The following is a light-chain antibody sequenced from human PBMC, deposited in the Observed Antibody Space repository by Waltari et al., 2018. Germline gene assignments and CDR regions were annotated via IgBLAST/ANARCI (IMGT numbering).Light chain of an antibody. J-gene: IGKJ1*01. V-gene: IGKV1-5*03. CDR3: QQYNSYSRT. CDR2: KAS. CDR1: QSISSS. Sequence: DIQMTPPPSTLSASVGDRVTITCRASQSISSSLAWYQQKPGKAPKLLIYKASSLESGVPSRFSGSGSGTEFTLTISSLQPDDFATYYCQQYNSYSRTFGQGTKVEIK.